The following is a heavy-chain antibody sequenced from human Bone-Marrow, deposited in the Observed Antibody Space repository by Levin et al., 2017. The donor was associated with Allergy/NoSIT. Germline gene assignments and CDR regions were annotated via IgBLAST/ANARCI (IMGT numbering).Heavy chain of an antibody. Sequence: RSGGSLRLSCAASGFTFSSYAMTWVRQAPGKGLEWVSAISGNGGSTYYADSVKGRFTVSRDNSKNTLYLQMSSLRAEDTAVYYCAKRRLLEQTMVRGATDYWGQGTPVTVSS. J-gene: IGHJ4*02. CDR2: ISGNGGST. CDR3: AKRRLLEQTMVRGATDY. V-gene: IGHV3-23*01. D-gene: IGHD3-10*01. CDR1: GFTFSSYA.